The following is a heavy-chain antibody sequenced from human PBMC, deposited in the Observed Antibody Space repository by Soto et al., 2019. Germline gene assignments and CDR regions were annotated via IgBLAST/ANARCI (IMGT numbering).Heavy chain of an antibody. V-gene: IGHV1-69*01. CDR2: IVPLPGTT. J-gene: IGHJ3*01. D-gene: IGHD5-12*01. Sequence: QVQLVQSGAAVRKPGSSVKVSCKASGGTFTKYAITWVRQARRQGLEWMGGIVPLPGTTNYAQKFRGRVTISADESTSTAYLRISSLSSEDTAVYYCASRVGCLRGSSGWADYAFDVWGQGTMVSVYS. CDR3: ASRVGCLRGSSGWADYAFDV. CDR1: GGTFTKYA.